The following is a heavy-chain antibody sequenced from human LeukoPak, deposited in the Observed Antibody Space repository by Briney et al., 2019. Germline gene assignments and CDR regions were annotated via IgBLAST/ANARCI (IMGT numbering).Heavy chain of an antibody. CDR3: ASSTRYSYGRDRSWYFDY. J-gene: IGHJ4*02. CDR2: ISYDGSNK. D-gene: IGHD5-18*01. Sequence: GGSLRLSCAASGFTFSSYAMHWVRQAPGKGLEWVAVISYDGSNKYYADSVKGRFTISRDNSKNTLYLQMNSLRAEDTAVYYCASSTRYSYGRDRSWYFDYWGQGTLVTVSS. V-gene: IGHV3-30-3*01. CDR1: GFTFSSYA.